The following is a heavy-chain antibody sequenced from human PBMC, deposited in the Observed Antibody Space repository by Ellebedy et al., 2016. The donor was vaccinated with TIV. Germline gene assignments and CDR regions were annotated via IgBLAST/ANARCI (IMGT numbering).Heavy chain of an antibody. V-gene: IGHV3-13*01. J-gene: IGHJ6*02. CDR2: IDNAGDT. CDR1: GFTFSRYD. Sequence: GGSLRLSXAASGFTFSRYDMHWVLQSTRKGLEWVASIDNAGDTYYPGSVKGRFTISRENAKNSLYLQMNSLRVEDTAVYYCTRFEIISGGGYGMDVWGQGTTVTVSS. CDR3: TRFEIISGGGYGMDV. D-gene: IGHD3-16*01.